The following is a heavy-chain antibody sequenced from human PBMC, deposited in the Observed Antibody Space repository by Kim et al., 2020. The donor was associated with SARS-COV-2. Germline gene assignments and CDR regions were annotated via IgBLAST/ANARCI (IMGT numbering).Heavy chain of an antibody. CDR3: ARGDKYSSGWYVDY. CDR1: GGSISSYY. V-gene: IGHV4-59*01. J-gene: IGHJ4*02. CDR2: IYYSGST. D-gene: IGHD6-19*01. Sequence: SETLSLTCTVSGGSISSYYWSWIRQPPGKGLEWIGYIYYSGSTNYNPSLKSRVTISVDTSKNQFSLKLSSVTAADTAVYYCARGDKYSSGWYVDYWGQGTLVTVSS.